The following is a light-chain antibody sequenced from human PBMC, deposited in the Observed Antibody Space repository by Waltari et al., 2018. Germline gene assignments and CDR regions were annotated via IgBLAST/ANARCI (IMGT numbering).Light chain of an antibody. J-gene: IGLJ1*01. CDR3: QAWDGTSLV. CDR1: NLEDKD. CDR2: DDD. Sequence: SFALTQPPSVSVSPGQTASITCSGDNLEDKDTYWYQQRPGQSPVLVIYDDDKRPSGIPERFSGSNSGNTATLTIRGTQAVDEGDYYCQAWDGTSLVFGTGTKVTVL. V-gene: IGLV3-1*01.